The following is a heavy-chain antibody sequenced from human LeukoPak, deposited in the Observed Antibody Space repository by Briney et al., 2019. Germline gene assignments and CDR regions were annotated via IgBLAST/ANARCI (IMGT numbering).Heavy chain of an antibody. V-gene: IGHV3-30*03. J-gene: IGHJ3*02. CDR1: GFTFSDYG. Sequence: PGRTLRLSCTASGFTFSDYGMHWVRQAPGKGLEWVAVISYDGSNKYYLDSVKGRFTISRDNAKNSLYLQMNSLRAEDTAVYYCASYSILWWTRAFDIWGQGTMVTVSS. CDR3: ASYSILWWTRAFDI. CDR2: ISYDGSNK. D-gene: IGHD2-21*01.